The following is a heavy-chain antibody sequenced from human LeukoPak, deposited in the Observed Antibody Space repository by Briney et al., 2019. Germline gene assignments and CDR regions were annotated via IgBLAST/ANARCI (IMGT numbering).Heavy chain of an antibody. CDR2: VSANGANT. CDR1: GFTLSGYG. CDR3: TRGHGDWYFYYVDV. J-gene: IGHJ6*03. D-gene: IGHD4-17*01. Sequence: PGGSLRLSCAASGFTLSGYGMSWVRQPPGKGLEWGSSVSANGANTYYADSVRGRFTISRDNSKNTLYLEMNSLRAEDTALYYCTRGHGDWYFYYVDVWGRGTTVTVSS. V-gene: IGHV3-23*01.